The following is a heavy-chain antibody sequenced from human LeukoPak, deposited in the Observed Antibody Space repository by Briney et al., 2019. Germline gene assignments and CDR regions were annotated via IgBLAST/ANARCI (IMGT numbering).Heavy chain of an antibody. CDR1: GSSITSRNLY. Sequence: SETLSLTCTVSGSSITSRNLYWGWIRQPPGKGLEWIGTVYYSGNTHYNPSLESRVTISGDTSSNQFSLKLTSVTAADTAVYYCARHKIRSLLLPVGEYYFDYWGQGTLVTVSS. CDR3: ARHKIRSLLLPVGEYYFDY. D-gene: IGHD3-10*01. V-gene: IGHV4-39*01. J-gene: IGHJ4*02. CDR2: VYYSGNT.